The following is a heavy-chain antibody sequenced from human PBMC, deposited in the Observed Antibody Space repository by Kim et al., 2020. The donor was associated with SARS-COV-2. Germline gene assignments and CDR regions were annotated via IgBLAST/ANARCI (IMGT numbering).Heavy chain of an antibody. CDR2: IYYSGST. D-gene: IGHD2-2*01. V-gene: IGHV4-59*01. CDR1: GGSISSYY. CDR3: ARGIVVVPAALRWHYFDY. Sequence: SETLSLTCTVSGGSISSYYWSWIRRPPGKGLEWIGYIYYSGSTNYNPSLKSRVTISVDTSKNQFSLKLSSVTAADTAVYYCARGIVVVPAALRWHYFDYWGQGTLVTVSS. J-gene: IGHJ4*02.